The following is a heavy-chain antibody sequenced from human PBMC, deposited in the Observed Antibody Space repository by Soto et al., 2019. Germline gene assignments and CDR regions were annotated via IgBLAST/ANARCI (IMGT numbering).Heavy chain of an antibody. CDR2: ISAYNGNT. CDR3: ARAGDFWSGYSRSYDAFDI. J-gene: IGHJ3*02. CDR1: GYTFTSYG. D-gene: IGHD3-3*01. V-gene: IGHV1-18*01. Sequence: ASVKVSCKASGYTFTSYGISWLRQAPGQGLEWMGWISAYNGNTNYAQKLQGRVTMTTDTSTSTAYMELRSLRSDDTAVYYCARAGDFWSGYSRSYDAFDIWGQGTMVTVSS.